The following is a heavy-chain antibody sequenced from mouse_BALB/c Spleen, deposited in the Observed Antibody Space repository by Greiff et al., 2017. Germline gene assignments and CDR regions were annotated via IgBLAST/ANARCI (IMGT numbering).Heavy chain of an antibody. CDR3: ARTGTSEFAY. CDR2: INPSTGYT. V-gene: IGHV1-7*01. J-gene: IGHJ3*01. CDR1: GYTFTSYW. D-gene: IGHD4-1*01. Sequence: VQLQQSGAELAKPGASVKMSCKASGYTFTSYWMHWVKQRPGQGLEWIGYINPSTGYTEYNQKFKDKATLTADKSSSTAYMQLSSLTSEDSAVYYCARTGTSEFAYWGQGTLVTVSA.